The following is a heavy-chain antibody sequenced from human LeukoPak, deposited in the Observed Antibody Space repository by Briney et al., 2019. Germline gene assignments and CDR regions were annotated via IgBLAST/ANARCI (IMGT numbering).Heavy chain of an antibody. CDR2: ISSSSSYI. D-gene: IGHD2-2*01. J-gene: IGHJ4*02. V-gene: IGHV3-21*01. CDR3: ARAVGYCSSTSCYEYYFDY. CDR1: GYPFSSYS. Sequence: GVLRLSCVASGYPFSSYSMNWVRQAPGKGLEWVSSISSSSSYIYYADSVKGRFTISRDNAKNSLYLQMNSLRAEDTAVYYCARAVGYCSSTSCYEYYFDYWGQGTLVTVSS.